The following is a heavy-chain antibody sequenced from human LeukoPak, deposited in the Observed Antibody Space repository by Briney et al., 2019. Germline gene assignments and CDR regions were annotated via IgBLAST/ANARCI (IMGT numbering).Heavy chain of an antibody. D-gene: IGHD6-13*01. V-gene: IGHV3-48*04. CDR1: GFTFSGYS. CDR2: IVTSGNTI. J-gene: IGHJ4*02. CDR3: ARGAAGGDFDY. Sequence: PGGSLRLSCAASGFTFSGYSMNWVRQAPGRGLEWVSYIVTSGNTIYYADSVKGRFTISRDNAKNSLYLQMSSLRVEDTAVYYCARGAAGGDFDYWGQGTLVTVSS.